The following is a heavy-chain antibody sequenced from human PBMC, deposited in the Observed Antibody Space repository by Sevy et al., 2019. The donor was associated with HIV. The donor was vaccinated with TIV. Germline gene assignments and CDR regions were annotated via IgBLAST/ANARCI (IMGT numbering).Heavy chain of an antibody. CDR2: ISPYTGNT. CDR3: ARDTPQGVVILPPAVRGGIDF. V-gene: IGHV1-18*01. J-gene: IGHJ4*02. D-gene: IGHD3-16*01. CDR1: GYTFASYG. Sequence: ASVKVSCKASGYTFASYGVSWVRQAPGQGLEWMGWISPYTGNTNYAQRFQARVTMTTDTSTSTAYLELRNLRSDDTAVYYCARDTPQGVVILPPAVRGGIDFWGQGTLVTDSS.